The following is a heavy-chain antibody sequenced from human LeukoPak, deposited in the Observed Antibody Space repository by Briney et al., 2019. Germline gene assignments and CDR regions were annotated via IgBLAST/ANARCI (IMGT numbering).Heavy chain of an antibody. Sequence: ASVKVSCKASGYTFTSYAMHWVRQAPGQRLEWMGWINAGNGNRKYSQKFQGRVTITRDTSASTAYMELSSLRSEDTAVYYCASYRYCTNGVCYIRYYFDYWGQGTLVTVSS. CDR1: GYTFTSYA. CDR2: INAGNGNR. J-gene: IGHJ4*02. V-gene: IGHV1-3*01. CDR3: ASYRYCTNGVCYIRYYFDY. D-gene: IGHD2-8*01.